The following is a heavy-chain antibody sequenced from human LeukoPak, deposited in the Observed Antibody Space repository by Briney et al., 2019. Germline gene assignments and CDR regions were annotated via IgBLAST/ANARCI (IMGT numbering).Heavy chain of an antibody. J-gene: IGHJ4*02. CDR2: IYYSGST. V-gene: IGHV4-39*07. CDR1: GGSISSSSYY. CDR3: ARAGYNSSWLLDY. Sequence: PSETLSLTCTVSGGSISSSSYYWGWIRQPPGKGLEWIGNIYYSGSTYYNPSLKSRVTISLDTSKNQFSLKLSSVTAADTAVYYCARAGYNSSWLLDYWGQGTLVTVSS. D-gene: IGHD6-13*01.